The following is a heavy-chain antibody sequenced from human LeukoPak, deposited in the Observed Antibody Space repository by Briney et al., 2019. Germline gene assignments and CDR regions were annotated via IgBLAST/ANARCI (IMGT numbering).Heavy chain of an antibody. CDR1: GFTFSSYW. V-gene: IGHV3-7*01. Sequence: GGSLTLSCTVSGFTFSSYWMTWVRQVPGKGLQWVANINQDGREKYYMDSMKGRLNISRDNTENSVFLQLTGLRPEDTGIYFCAKGRDYGDFWGQGTLVAVSS. CDR3: AKGRDYGDF. J-gene: IGHJ4*02. CDR2: INQDGREK.